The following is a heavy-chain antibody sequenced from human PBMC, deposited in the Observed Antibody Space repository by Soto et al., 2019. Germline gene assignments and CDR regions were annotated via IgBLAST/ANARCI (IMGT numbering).Heavy chain of an antibody. J-gene: IGHJ4*02. D-gene: IGHD6-6*01. CDR3: ARDFRSSPGY. V-gene: IGHV3-74*01. CDR2: ISPDGTTT. Sequence: PXGSLRLSCASSVFTFSSFWMFCVRQAPEKGLVWISRISPDGTTTNYADSVKGRFTISRDNAKNTVYLQMNSLRAEDTAIYYCARDFRSSPGYWGQGALVTVSS. CDR1: VFTFSSFW.